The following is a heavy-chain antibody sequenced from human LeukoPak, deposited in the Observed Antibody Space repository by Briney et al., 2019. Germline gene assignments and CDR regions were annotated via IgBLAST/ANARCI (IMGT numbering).Heavy chain of an antibody. V-gene: IGHV3-15*01. Sequence: GGTLRLSCAASGFTFSSYGMSWVRQAPGKGLEWVGRIKSKTDGGTTDYAAPVKGRFTISRDDSKNTLYLQMNSLKTEDTAVYYCTTDLSANLHLKGWEVQDWGQGTLVTVSS. CDR2: IKSKTDGGTT. CDR1: GFTFSSYG. CDR3: TTDLSANLHLKGWEVQD. D-gene: IGHD1-26*01. J-gene: IGHJ4*02.